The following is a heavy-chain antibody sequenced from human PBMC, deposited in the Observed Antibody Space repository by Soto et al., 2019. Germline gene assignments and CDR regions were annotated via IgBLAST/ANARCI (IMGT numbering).Heavy chain of an antibody. J-gene: IGHJ4*02. V-gene: IGHV3-23*01. D-gene: IGHD3-10*01. Sequence: GGSLRLSCAASGFTFSSYAMSWVRQAPGKGLEWVSAISGSGGSTYYADSVKGRFTISRDNSKNTLYLQMNSLRAEDTAVYYCAKEEADRLLWFGELFSGVDQGLDYWGQGTLVTVSS. CDR3: AKEEADRLLWFGELFSGVDQGLDY. CDR2: ISGSGGST. CDR1: GFTFSSYA.